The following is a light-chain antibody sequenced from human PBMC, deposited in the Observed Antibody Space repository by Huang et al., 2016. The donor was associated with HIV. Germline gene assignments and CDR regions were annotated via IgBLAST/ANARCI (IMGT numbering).Light chain of an antibody. CDR2: DAS. Sequence: DIQMTQSPSSLSASVGDRFTITCQASQDISNYLNWYQQKPGKAPKLLIYDASNLETGFPSRFSGSGSGTDFTFTISSLQPEDIATYYCQQYDNLPLTFGPGTKVAIK. J-gene: IGKJ3*01. V-gene: IGKV1-33*01. CDR3: QQYDNLPLT. CDR1: QDISNY.